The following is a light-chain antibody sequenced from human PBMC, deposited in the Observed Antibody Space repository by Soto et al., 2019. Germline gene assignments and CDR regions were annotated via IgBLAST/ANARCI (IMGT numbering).Light chain of an antibody. CDR1: SSDVGSYNR. CDR3: SSYTSSSTLV. CDR2: EVS. V-gene: IGLV2-18*02. Sequence: QSVLTQPPSVSGFPGQSVTISCTGTSSDVGSYNRVSWYQQPPGTAPKLMIYEVSNRPSGVPDRFSGSKSGNTASLTISGLQAEDEADYYCSSYTSSSTLVFGGGTKLTVL. J-gene: IGLJ2*01.